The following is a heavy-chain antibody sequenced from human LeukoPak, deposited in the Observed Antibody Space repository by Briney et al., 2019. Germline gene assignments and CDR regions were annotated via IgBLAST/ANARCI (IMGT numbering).Heavy chain of an antibody. CDR2: ISSSGSTI. V-gene: IGHV3-48*03. J-gene: IGHJ4*02. CDR1: GFTFSSYE. Sequence: GGSLGLSCTASGFTFSSYEMNWVRQAPGKGLEWVSYISSSGSTIYYADSVKGRFTISRDNSKNTLYLQMNSLRAEDTAVYYRAKDRGGYDYHWGQGTLVTVSS. CDR3: AKDRGGYDYH. D-gene: IGHD5-12*01.